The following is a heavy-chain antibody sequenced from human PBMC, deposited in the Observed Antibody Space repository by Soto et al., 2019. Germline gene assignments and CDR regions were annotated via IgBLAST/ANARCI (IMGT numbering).Heavy chain of an antibody. CDR2: IIPIFGTA. V-gene: IGHV1-69*01. J-gene: IGHJ4*02. D-gene: IGHD5-12*01. CDR1: GGTFTSYA. CDR3: ARGVDLPIGYYFDY. Sequence: QVQLVQSGAEVKKPGSSVKVSCKASGGTFTSYAISWVRQAPGQGLEWMGGIIPIFGTANYAQKFQGSVTNTADESTSTADMELSSLRSEDTAVYYCARGVDLPIGYYFDYWGQGTLVTVSS.